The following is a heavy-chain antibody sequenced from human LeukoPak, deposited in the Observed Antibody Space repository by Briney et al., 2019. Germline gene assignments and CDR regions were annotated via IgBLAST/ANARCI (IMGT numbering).Heavy chain of an antibody. J-gene: IGHJ4*02. V-gene: IGHV3-66*01. CDR1: GFTVSTNY. CDR2: IYSGGYT. Sequence: GGSLRLSGAASGFTVSTNYMTWVRQAPGKGLEWVSVIYSGGYTYYTDSVKGRFTISRDNSKNTLYLQMNSLRAEDTAVYYCARGPNQHYYDSWGQGTLVTVSS. CDR3: ARGPNQHYYDS. D-gene: IGHD2-21*01.